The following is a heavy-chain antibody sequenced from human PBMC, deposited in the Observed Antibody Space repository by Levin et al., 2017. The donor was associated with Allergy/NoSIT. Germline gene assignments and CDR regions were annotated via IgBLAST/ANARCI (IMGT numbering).Heavy chain of an antibody. CDR3: AREDGSTFDF. D-gene: IGHD2-2*03. J-gene: IGHJ4*02. Sequence: SETLSLTCTVSGGSISGGGYHWTWIRQHPEKGLEWIGYIYYSGSTFYNPSLKSRLMISVDTTKNQYPLNVSSVTAAATAGYCCAREDGSTFDFWGQGALVTVAS. CDR1: GGSISGGGYH. CDR2: IYYSGST. V-gene: IGHV4-31*03.